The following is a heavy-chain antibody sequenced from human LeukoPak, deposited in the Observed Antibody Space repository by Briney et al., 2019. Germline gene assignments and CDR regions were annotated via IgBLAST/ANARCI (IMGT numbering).Heavy chain of an antibody. V-gene: IGHV1-69*05. CDR3: ARAALTGTSVVAYYFDY. CDR2: IIPIFGTA. CDR1: GGTFSSYA. D-gene: IGHD1-7*01. J-gene: IGHJ4*02. Sequence: ASVKVSCKASGGTFSSYAISWVRQAPGQGLEWMGGIIPIFGTANYAQKFQGRVTITTDESTSTAYMELSSLRSEVTAVYYCARAALTGTSVVAYYFDYWGQGTLVTVSS.